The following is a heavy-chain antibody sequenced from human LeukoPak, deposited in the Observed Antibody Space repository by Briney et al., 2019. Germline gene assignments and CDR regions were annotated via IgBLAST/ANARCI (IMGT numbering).Heavy chain of an antibody. CDR1: GGSFSGYY. CDR2: INHSGST. D-gene: IGHD3-22*01. V-gene: IGHV4-34*01. CDR3: ARISSSGSYSDAFGI. J-gene: IGHJ3*02. Sequence: SETLSLTCAVYGGSFSGYYWSWIRQPPGKGLEWIGEINHSGSTNYNPSLKSRVTISVDTSKNQFSLKLSSVTAADTAVYYCARISSSGSYSDAFGIWGQGTMVTVSS.